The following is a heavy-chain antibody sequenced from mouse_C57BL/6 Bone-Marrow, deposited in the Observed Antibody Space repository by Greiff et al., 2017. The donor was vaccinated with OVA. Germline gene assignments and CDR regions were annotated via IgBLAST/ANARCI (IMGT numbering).Heavy chain of an antibody. CDR3: ARPIYYDYGFAY. CDR1: GFSLTSYA. D-gene: IGHD2-4*01. CDR2: IWTGGGT. V-gene: IGHV2-9-1*01. Sequence: VKLVESGPGLVAPSQSLSITCTVSGFSLTSYAISRVRQPPGKGLEWLGVIWTGGGTNYNSALKSRLSISKDNSKSQVFLKMNSLQTDDTARYYCARPIYYDYGFAYWGQGTLVTVSA. J-gene: IGHJ3*01.